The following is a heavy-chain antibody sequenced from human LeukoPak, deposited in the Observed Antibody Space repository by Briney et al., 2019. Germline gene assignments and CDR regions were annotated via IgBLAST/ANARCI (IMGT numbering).Heavy chain of an antibody. CDR2: IFYSGSA. V-gene: IGHV4-39*01. CDR1: GDSISSTSYY. D-gene: IGHD2-21*02. Sequence: SETLSLTCIVSGDSISSTSYYWAWIRQPRGKGLEWIGMIFYSGSAYYTPSLRGRVTLSVDTSRNQFSLNLISVTAADTGVYFCARQQSDTSLFDPWGQGTLVTVSS. CDR3: ARQQSDTSLFDP. J-gene: IGHJ5*02.